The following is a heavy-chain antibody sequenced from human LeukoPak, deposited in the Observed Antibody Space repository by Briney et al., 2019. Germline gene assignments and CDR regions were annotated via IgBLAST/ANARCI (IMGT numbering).Heavy chain of an antibody. J-gene: IGHJ6*03. D-gene: IGHD3-22*01. CDR2: LYPGVST. V-gene: IGHV4-4*07. CDR1: GGPIYSYY. CDR3: ARLKFYDSTGYSPGHYMDV. Sequence: PSETLSLTCTVSGGPIYSYYWSWIRQTAGKGLEWIGRLYPGVSTNYNPSLKGRVTMSVDTSKNQSALKLSAVTAADTAVYYCARLKFYDSTGYSPGHYMDVWGKGTTVTVSS.